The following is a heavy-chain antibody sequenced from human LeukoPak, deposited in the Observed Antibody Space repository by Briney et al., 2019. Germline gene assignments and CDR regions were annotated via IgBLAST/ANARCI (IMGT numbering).Heavy chain of an antibody. CDR3: ARGGSTGYNYNAFDM. D-gene: IGHD3-22*01. CDR1: GFTVTTNY. V-gene: IGHV3-48*04. J-gene: IGHJ3*02. CDR2: ISSSGDIK. Sequence: PGGSLRLSCAASGFTVTTNYMTWVRQAPGKGLEWVSFISSSGDIKLYADSVKGRFTISRDNAKNSLYLHMNSLRAEDTAVYYCARGGSTGYNYNAFDMWGQGTMVAVSS.